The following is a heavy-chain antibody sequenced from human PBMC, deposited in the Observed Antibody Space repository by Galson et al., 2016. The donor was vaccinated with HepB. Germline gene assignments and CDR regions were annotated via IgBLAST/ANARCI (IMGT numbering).Heavy chain of an antibody. D-gene: IGHD3-22*01. J-gene: IGHJ2*01. CDR3: EKAVRDPRGYYRGFLDL. CDR2: MWYDGSNI. Sequence: SLRLSCAASGFTFSSSVMHWVRQPPGKGLEWVAIMWYDGSNIFYADSVKGRFTISRDNSKNTLYLQMNTLRVEDTAMYYCEKAVRDPRGYYRGFLDLWGRGTLASVSS. V-gene: IGHV3-33*03. CDR1: GFTFSSSV.